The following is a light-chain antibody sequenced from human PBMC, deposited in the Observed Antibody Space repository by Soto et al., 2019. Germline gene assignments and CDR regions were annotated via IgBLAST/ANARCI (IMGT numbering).Light chain of an antibody. Sequence: DIQMTQSPFTLSASVGDRVIITCRASQYINTWLAWYQQKPGRAPKLLIYSSSSLESGVPSRFSGSGSGSEFTLTISSLQSDDFATYYCQQYQGFPFTFGQGTKLEI. V-gene: IGKV1-5*03. J-gene: IGKJ2*01. CDR1: QYINTW. CDR3: QQYQGFPFT. CDR2: SSS.